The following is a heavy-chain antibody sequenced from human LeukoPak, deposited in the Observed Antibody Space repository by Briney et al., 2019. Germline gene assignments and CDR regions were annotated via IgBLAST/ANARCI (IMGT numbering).Heavy chain of an antibody. CDR2: ISGSGGST. D-gene: IGHD3-10*01. J-gene: IGHJ6*02. CDR3: AKWQAPATQRFGYYYGMDV. V-gene: IGHV3-23*01. Sequence: PGGSLRLSCAASGFTFSSYAMSWVRQAPGKGLEWVSAISGSGGSTYYADSVKGRFTISRDNSKNTLYLQMNSLRAEDTAVYYCAKWQAPATQRFGYYYGMDVWGQGTTVTVSS. CDR1: GFTFSSYA.